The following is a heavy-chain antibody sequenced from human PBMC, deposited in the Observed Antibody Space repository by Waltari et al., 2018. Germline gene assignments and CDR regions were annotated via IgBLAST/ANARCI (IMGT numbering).Heavy chain of an antibody. D-gene: IGHD2-2*01. CDR3: ARARGYCSSTSCYYYYGMDV. V-gene: IGHV4-30-4*01. CDR2: LYYGGST. CDR1: GGSISSGDYY. Sequence: QVQLQESGPGLVKPSQTLSLTCTVSGGSISSGDYYWSWIRQPPGKGLEWIGYLYYGGSTYYNPSLKSRVTISVDTSKNQFSLKLSSVTAADTAVYYCARARGYCSSTSCYYYYGMDVWGQGTTVTVSS. J-gene: IGHJ6*02.